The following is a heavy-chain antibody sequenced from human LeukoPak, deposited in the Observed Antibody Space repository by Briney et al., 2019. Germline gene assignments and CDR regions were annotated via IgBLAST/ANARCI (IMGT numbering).Heavy chain of an antibody. V-gene: IGHV3-20*04. D-gene: IGHD3-16*01. J-gene: IGHJ4*02. CDR1: GFTFDDYG. CDR2: INLNGGST. CDR3: VRRPNGYGSHSFDY. Sequence: GGSLSLSCAASGFTFDDYGMSWVRQRQRKGLGRVSGINLNGGSTGYADPVNGRLIIFRDNAKNSLFLQMLSFIAADTALYYCVRRPNGYGSHSFDYWGQGTLVTVSS.